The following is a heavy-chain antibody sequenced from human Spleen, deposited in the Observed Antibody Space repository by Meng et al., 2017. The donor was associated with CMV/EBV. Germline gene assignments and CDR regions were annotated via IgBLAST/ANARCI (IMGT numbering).Heavy chain of an antibody. J-gene: IGHJ4*02. CDR1: GYTFTGYY. V-gene: IGHV1-2*02. CDR2: INPNSGGT. CDR3: ARGSDYDSSGYPSYYFDY. D-gene: IGHD3-22*01. Sequence: QVELVQSGAEVKKPGASVKVSCKASGYTFTGYYMHWVRQAPGQGLEWMGWINPNSGGTNYAQKFQGRVTMTRDTSISTAYMELSRLRSDDTAVYYCARGSDYDSSGYPSYYFDYWGQGTLVTVPQ.